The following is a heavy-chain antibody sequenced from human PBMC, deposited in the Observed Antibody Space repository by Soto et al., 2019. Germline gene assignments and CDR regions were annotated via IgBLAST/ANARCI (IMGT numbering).Heavy chain of an antibody. CDR2: ISSSSSYI. D-gene: IGHD3-10*01. CDR3: ARDLGLVRGASDY. J-gene: IGHJ4*02. CDR1: GFTFSSYS. Sequence: GGSLTLSCAASGFTFSSYSMNWVRQAPGKGLEWVSSISSSSSYIYYADSVKGRFTISRDNAKNSLYLQMNSLRAEDTAVYYCARDLGLVRGASDYWGQGTLVTVSS. V-gene: IGHV3-21*01.